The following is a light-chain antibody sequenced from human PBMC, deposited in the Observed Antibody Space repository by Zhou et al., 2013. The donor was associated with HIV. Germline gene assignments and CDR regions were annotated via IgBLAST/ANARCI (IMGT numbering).Light chain of an antibody. J-gene: IGLJ3*02. CDR1: SSNIGTNT. Sequence: QSVLTQPPSASGTPGQRVTISCSGSSSNIGTNTVNWYQQLPGTAPKLLIYSNSQRPSGVPDRFSGSTSGTSASLAISGLQSEDEADYYCAAWDDSLNGWVFGGGTKLTV. V-gene: IGLV1-44*01. CDR3: AAWDDSLNGWV. CDR2: SNS.